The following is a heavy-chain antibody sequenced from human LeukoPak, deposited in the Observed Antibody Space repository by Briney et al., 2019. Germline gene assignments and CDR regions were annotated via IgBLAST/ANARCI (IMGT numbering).Heavy chain of an antibody. CDR2: ISPRSDYI. J-gene: IGHJ1*01. CDR1: GFTFSTYS. CDR3: ATGPPGGLVRQFQH. Sequence: GGSLRLSCAASGFTFSTYSVNWVREAPGKGLEWVSSISPRSDYIYYADSAKGRFTISRDNAKNSLFLLMNSLSAEDTAVYYCATGPPGGLVRQFQHWGQGTLVTVSS. V-gene: IGHV3-21*01. D-gene: IGHD1-26*01.